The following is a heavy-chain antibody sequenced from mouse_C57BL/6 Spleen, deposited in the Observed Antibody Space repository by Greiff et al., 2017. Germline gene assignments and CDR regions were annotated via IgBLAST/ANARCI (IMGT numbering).Heavy chain of an antibody. D-gene: IGHD1-1*01. CDR1: GYAFSSSW. J-gene: IGHJ2*01. CDR2: IYPGDGDT. V-gene: IGHV1-82*01. Sequence: VQGVESGPELVKPGASVKISCKASGYAFSSSWMDWVKQRPGKGLEWIGRIYPGDGDTNYNGKFKGKATLTADKSSSTAYMQLSSLTSEDSAVYFCARACYYGSSSYFDYWGQGTTLTVSS. CDR3: ARACYYGSSSYFDY.